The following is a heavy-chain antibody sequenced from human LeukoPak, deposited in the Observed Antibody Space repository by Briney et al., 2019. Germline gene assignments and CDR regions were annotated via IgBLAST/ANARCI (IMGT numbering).Heavy chain of an antibody. Sequence: GGSLRLSCAASGFTFSSYSMNWVRQAPGKGLEWVSSISSSTSYIYYADSVKGRFTISRDNAKNSLYLQMNSLRAEDTAVYYCARSGRGYDDAFDIWGQGTMVTASS. CDR2: ISSSTSYI. J-gene: IGHJ3*02. CDR3: ARSGRGYDDAFDI. CDR1: GFTFSSYS. V-gene: IGHV3-21*01. D-gene: IGHD5-12*01.